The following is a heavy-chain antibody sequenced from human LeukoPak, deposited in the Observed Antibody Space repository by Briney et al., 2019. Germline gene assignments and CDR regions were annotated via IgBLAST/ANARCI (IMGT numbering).Heavy chain of an antibody. CDR2: IRTKANSYAT. Sequence: GGSLKLSCAASGFTFSGSTIHWVRQASGKGLERVGLIRTKANSYATAYAASVKGRFTISRDDSKNRAYLQMNSLKTEDTAEYYCASHPEGLCGGDCYNWGQGTLVTVSS. D-gene: IGHD2-21*02. CDR3: ASHPEGLCGGDCYN. CDR1: GFTFSGST. J-gene: IGHJ4*02. V-gene: IGHV3-73*01.